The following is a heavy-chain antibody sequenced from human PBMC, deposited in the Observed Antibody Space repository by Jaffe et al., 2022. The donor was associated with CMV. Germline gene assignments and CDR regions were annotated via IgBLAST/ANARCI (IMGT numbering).Heavy chain of an antibody. CDR1: GGTFSSYS. CDR2: IIPIFDTT. CDR3: ATTRINLVPWFDP. J-gene: IGHJ5*02. D-gene: IGHD3-10*01. V-gene: IGHV1-69*01. Sequence: QVQLVQSGAEVKKPGSSVKVSCKTSGGTFSSYSFTWVRQAPGQGLEWMGGIIPIFDTTNYAQNFQDRVTITADESTSTVYMELTSLRFEDTAVYYCATTRINLVPWFDPWGQGTLVTVSS.